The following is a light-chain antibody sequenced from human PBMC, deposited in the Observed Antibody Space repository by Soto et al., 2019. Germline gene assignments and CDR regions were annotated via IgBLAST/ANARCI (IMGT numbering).Light chain of an antibody. CDR1: SSNFGAGFD. CDR2: GNS. CDR3: QSYDSSLSGYV. V-gene: IGLV1-40*01. Sequence: QSVLTQPPSGSGAPGQRVTISCTGSSSNFGAGFDVHWYQQLPGTAPRVLIYGNSNRPSGVPDRFSGSKSVTSASLAITGLQAEDEADYYCQSYDSSLSGYVFGAGTKVTVL. J-gene: IGLJ1*01.